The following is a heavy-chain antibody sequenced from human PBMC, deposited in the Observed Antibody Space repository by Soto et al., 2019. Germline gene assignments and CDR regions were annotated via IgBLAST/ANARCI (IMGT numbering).Heavy chain of an antibody. CDR2: ISGSGGST. V-gene: IGHV3-23*01. J-gene: IGHJ6*03. Sequence: GGSLRLSCAASGFTFSSYAMSWVRQAPGKGLEWVSAISGSGGSTYYADSVKGRFTITRDNSKNTLYLQMNSLRAEDTAVYYGAKDGGIVVVPAATDYYYMDVWGKGTTVTVSS. CDR3: AKDGGIVVVPAATDYYYMDV. CDR1: GFTFSSYA. D-gene: IGHD2-2*01.